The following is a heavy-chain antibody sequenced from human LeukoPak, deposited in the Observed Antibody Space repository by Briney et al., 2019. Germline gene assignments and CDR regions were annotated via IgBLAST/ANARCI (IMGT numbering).Heavy chain of an antibody. V-gene: IGHV3-30*02. Sequence: GGSLRLSCAASGFTFSSYGMHWVRQAPGYGLVWLSFIRYDGINEYYADSVRGRFTISRDISKNMLYLQMNSLRAEDTAVYYCAKDLEVPAAIIGGGDAFDIWGQGTMVTVSS. CDR2: IRYDGINE. D-gene: IGHD2-2*02. CDR3: AKDLEVPAAIIGGGDAFDI. J-gene: IGHJ3*02. CDR1: GFTFSSYG.